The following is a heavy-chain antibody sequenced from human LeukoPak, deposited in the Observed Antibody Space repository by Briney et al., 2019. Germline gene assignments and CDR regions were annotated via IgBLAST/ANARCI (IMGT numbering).Heavy chain of an antibody. Sequence: GGSLRLSCAASGFTFSKYWLHWVRQPPGRGLVWLARINPDDKSTSYADSVKGRFTISIDDAKETLFLQMNSLTAEDTAVYYCARVLPMNYGMDVWGQGTTVTVSS. D-gene: IGHD3-22*01. CDR2: INPDDKST. CDR3: ARVLPMNYGMDV. CDR1: GFTFSKYW. J-gene: IGHJ6*02. V-gene: IGHV3-74*01.